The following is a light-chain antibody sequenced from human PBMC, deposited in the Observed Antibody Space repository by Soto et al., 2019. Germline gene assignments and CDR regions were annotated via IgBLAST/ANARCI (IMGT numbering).Light chain of an antibody. CDR1: SRDVGAYVY. J-gene: IGLJ3*02. Sequence: QSALTQPSSASGSPGESVTMSCTGTSRDVGAYVYVSWFQQHPGKAPKLLIYEVTKRPSGVPDRFSGSRSGNTASLTVSGLQVEDEADYYCSSYTSISTQVFGGGTQLTVL. CDR3: SSYTSISTQV. V-gene: IGLV2-8*01. CDR2: EVT.